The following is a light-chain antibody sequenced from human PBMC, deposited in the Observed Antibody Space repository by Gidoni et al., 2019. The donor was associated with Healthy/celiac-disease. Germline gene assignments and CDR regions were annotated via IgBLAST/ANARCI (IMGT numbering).Light chain of an antibody. Sequence: SYELTQPLSVSVALGQTARITCGGNNIGIKNVHWDQQKPGQAPVLVIYRDSTRPSGIPERFSGSNSWNTATLTISRAQAGDEADYYCQVWDSSTVVFGGGNKLTVL. CDR2: RDS. CDR1: NIGIKN. V-gene: IGLV3-9*01. CDR3: QVWDSSTVV. J-gene: IGLJ2*01.